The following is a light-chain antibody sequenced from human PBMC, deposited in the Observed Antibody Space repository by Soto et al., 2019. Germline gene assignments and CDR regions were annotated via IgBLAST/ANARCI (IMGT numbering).Light chain of an antibody. J-gene: IGKJ1*01. V-gene: IGKV3-20*01. CDR3: QQYGSSPPWT. Sequence: EIVLTQSPGTLSLSPGERATLSFRASQSVSNNYLAWYQQKPGQAPRLLIYGASNRATGIPDRFSGSGSGTDFTLTISRLEPEDFAVYFCQQYGSSPPWTFGQGTKVDIK. CDR2: GAS. CDR1: QSVSNNY.